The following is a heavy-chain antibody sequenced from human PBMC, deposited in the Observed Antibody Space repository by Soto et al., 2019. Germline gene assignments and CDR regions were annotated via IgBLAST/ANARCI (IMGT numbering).Heavy chain of an antibody. CDR1: GYHFSSSY. V-gene: IGHV1-46*01. J-gene: IGHJ3*02. D-gene: IGHD5-18*01. CDR2: TQPSDGST. Sequence: VKASSKASGYHFSSSYMHWVRQPPVQGREWMGTTQPSDGSTGIAHKFQGRVTMSRDTATSTGYMEPSSLRSEDTTVDYSTRLAGYNYGSNAHDSWGQGIRFTISS. CDR3: TRLAGYNYGSNAHDS.